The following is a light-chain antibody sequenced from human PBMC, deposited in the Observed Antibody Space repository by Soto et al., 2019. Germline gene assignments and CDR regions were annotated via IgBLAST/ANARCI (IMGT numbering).Light chain of an antibody. J-gene: IGKJ5*01. CDR3: QQYNNWPPIT. CDR2: GAA. V-gene: IGKV3-15*01. CDR1: QSVSSN. Sequence: ELLRPQSPATLSVSPGERGTVCRRASQSVSSNLAWYQQIPGQAPRLLIYGAATRATGIPARFSGSGSGTEFTLTISSLQSEDFAVYYCQQYNNWPPITFGQGTRLGIK.